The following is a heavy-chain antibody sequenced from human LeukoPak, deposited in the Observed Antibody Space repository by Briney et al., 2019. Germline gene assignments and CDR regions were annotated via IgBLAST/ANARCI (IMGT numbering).Heavy chain of an antibody. J-gene: IGHJ6*02. D-gene: IGHD1-26*01. V-gene: IGHV4-34*01. CDR2: INHSGST. Sequence: PSETLSLTCAVYGGSFSGYYWSWIRQPPGKGLEWIGEINHSGSTNYNPSLKSRVTISVDTSKNQFSLRLSSVTAADTAVYYCARYGANYYYYGMDVWGQGTTVTVSS. CDR3: ARYGANYYYYGMDV. CDR1: GGSFSGYY.